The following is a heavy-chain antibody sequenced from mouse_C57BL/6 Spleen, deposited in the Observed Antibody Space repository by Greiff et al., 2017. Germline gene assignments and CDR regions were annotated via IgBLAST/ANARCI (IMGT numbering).Heavy chain of an antibody. CDR3: ARDLYS. Sequence: EVKLMESGGGLVQSGRSLRLSCATSGFTFSDFYMEWVRPAPGKGLEWIAASRNKANDYTTEYSASVKGRFIVSRDTSQSILYLQMNALRAEDTAIYYCARDLYSWGQGTLVTVSA. CDR2: SRNKANDYTT. J-gene: IGHJ3*01. D-gene: IGHD2-1*01. V-gene: IGHV7-1*01. CDR1: GFTFSDFY.